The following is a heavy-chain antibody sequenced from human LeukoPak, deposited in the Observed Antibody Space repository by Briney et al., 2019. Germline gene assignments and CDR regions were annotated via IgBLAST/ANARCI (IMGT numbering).Heavy chain of an antibody. CDR1: GGTFSSYA. Sequence: GASVKVSCKASGGTFSSYAISWVRQAPGQGLEWMGGIIPIFGTANYAQKFQGRVTITTDESTSTAYMELRSLRSDDTAVYYCARPSTLSSSGWYPEPFFDYWGQGTLVTVSS. CDR2: IIPIFGTA. J-gene: IGHJ4*02. D-gene: IGHD6-19*01. V-gene: IGHV1-69*05. CDR3: ARPSTLSSSGWYPEPFFDY.